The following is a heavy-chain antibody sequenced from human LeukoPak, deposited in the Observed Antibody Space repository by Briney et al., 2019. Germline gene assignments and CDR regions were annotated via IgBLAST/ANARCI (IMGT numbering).Heavy chain of an antibody. CDR3: ARAGLYNWNYEGTAYFDY. V-gene: IGHV3-20*04. D-gene: IGHD1-7*01. CDR1: GFTFSSYG. J-gene: IGHJ4*02. CDR2: INWNGGST. Sequence: GGSLRLSCAASGFTFSSYGMSWVRQAPGKGLEWVSGINWNGGSTGYADSVKGRFTISRDNAKNSLYLQMNSLRAEDTALYYCARAGLYNWNYEGTAYFDYWGQGTLVTVSS.